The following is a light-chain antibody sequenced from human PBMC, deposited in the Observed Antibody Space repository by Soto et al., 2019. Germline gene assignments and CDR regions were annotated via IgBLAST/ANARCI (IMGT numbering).Light chain of an antibody. Sequence: QSLLTQPASVSGSPGQSITISCTGTSSDVGGYNYVSWYQQHPGKAPKLMIYDVSTRPSGVSDRFSGSKSGNTASLTISGLQAEDEADYYCSSYTSSSTLYVFGTGTKLTVL. CDR3: SSYTSSSTLYV. J-gene: IGLJ1*01. CDR1: SSDVGGYNY. CDR2: DVS. V-gene: IGLV2-14*01.